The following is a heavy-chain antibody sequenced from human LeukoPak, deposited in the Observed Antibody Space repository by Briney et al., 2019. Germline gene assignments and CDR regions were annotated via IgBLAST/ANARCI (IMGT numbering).Heavy chain of an antibody. CDR2: INPNSGGT. Sequence: ASVKVSCKASGYTFTSYYMHWVRQDPGQGLEWMGWINPNSGGTNYAQKVQGRVTITRDTSNSTASMELSRLRSDDTAAYYCARDRRYSYGYSNWFDPWGQGTLVTVSS. CDR3: ARDRRYSYGYSNWFDP. J-gene: IGHJ5*02. D-gene: IGHD5-18*01. CDR1: GYTFTSYY. V-gene: IGHV1-2*02.